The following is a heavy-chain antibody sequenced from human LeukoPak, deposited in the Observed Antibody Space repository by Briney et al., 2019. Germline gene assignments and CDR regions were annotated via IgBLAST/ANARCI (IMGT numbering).Heavy chain of an antibody. CDR2: MNPNSGNT. V-gene: IGHV1-8*01. Sequence: ASVKVSCKASGYTFTSYDINWVRQATGQGLEWMGFMNPNSGNTGFAQKFQGRVTMTRDTSISTAYMELSSLTSEDTAMYYCARMSGYDGPYYFDYWGQGTLVTVSS. CDR3: ARMSGYDGPYYFDY. CDR1: GYTFTSYD. D-gene: IGHD5-12*01. J-gene: IGHJ4*02.